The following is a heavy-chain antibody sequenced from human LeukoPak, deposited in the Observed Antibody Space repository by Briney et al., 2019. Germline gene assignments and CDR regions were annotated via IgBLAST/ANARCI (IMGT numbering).Heavy chain of an antibody. Sequence: SGGSLRLSCAASGFTFSYPMHWVRPAPGKGLEWVALISYDGSNKYYADSVKGRFTISRDNSKNTLSLQMNSLRAEDTAVYYCARDGSGDAFDIWGQGTMVTVSS. V-gene: IGHV3-30-3*01. J-gene: IGHJ3*02. D-gene: IGHD3-10*01. CDR1: GFTFSYP. CDR2: ISYDGSNK. CDR3: ARDGSGDAFDI.